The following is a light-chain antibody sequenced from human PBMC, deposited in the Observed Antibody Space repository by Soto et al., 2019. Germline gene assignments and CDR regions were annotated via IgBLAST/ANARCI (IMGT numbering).Light chain of an antibody. Sequence: QSALTQPASVSVSPGQSITISCTGTSSDVGGYDYVSWYQQHPGKAPKLMIYEVSNRPSGVSSRFSGSKSGSTASLTISGLQAEDEADYYCSSYTSSSTYVFGTGTKVTVL. CDR3: SSYTSSSTYV. CDR2: EVS. CDR1: SSDVGGYDY. J-gene: IGLJ1*01. V-gene: IGLV2-14*01.